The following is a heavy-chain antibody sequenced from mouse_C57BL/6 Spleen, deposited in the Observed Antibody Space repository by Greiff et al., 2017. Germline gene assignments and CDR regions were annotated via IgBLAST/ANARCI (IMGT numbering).Heavy chain of an antibody. CDR2: ISDGGSYT. J-gene: IGHJ2*01. CDR3: ARGDYDLDY. CDR1: GFTFSSYA. D-gene: IGHD2-4*01. Sequence: EVQRVESGGGLVKPGGSLKLSCAASGFTFSSYAMSWVRQTPEKRLEWVATISDGGSYTYYPDNVKGRFTISRDNAKNNLYLQMSHLKSEDTAMYYCARGDYDLDYWGQGTTLTVSS. V-gene: IGHV5-4*01.